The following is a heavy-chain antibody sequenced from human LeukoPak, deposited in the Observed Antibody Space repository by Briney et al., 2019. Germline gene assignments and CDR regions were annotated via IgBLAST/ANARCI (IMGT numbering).Heavy chain of an antibody. CDR1: GYTFTDYY. J-gene: IGHJ5*02. CDR3: ARDRSYYGSGVNWLDP. V-gene: IGHV1-2*02. Sequence: ASVKVSCMASGYTFTDYYMHSVRQAPGQGLEWMGWINTNSCGTNYAQKFQGRVTMTRDTSISTAYMELSRLRSDDTAVYYCARDRSYYGSGVNWLDPWGQGTLVTVSS. D-gene: IGHD3-10*01. CDR2: INTNSCGT.